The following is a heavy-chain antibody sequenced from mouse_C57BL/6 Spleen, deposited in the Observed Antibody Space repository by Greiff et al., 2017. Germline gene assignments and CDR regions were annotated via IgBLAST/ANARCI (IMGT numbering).Heavy chain of an antibody. CDR3: ARIEGGITTVVAPYFDY. CDR2: IWWDDDK. V-gene: IGHV8-8*01. J-gene: IGHJ2*01. Sequence: QVTLKESGPGILQPSQTLSLTCSFSGFSLSTFGLGVGWIRQPSGKGLEWLAHIWWDDDKYYNPALKSRLTISKDTSKNQVCLKIANVDTADTATYYCARIEGGITTVVAPYFDYGGQGTTLTVSS. D-gene: IGHD1-1*01. CDR1: GFSLSTFGLG.